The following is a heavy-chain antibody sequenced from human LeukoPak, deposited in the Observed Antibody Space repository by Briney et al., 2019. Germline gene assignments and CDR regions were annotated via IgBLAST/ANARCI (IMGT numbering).Heavy chain of an antibody. J-gene: IGHJ4*02. D-gene: IGHD4-23*01. CDR3: ARTYGGNSYYFDC. V-gene: IGHV3-21*01. CDR1: GFTFSSYS. Sequence: GGSLRLSRAASGFTFSSYSMNWVRQAPGKGLEWVSSISSSSSYIYYADSVKGRFTISRDNAKNSLYLQMNSLRAEDTAVYCCARTYGGNSYYFDCWGQGTLVTVSS. CDR2: ISSSSSYI.